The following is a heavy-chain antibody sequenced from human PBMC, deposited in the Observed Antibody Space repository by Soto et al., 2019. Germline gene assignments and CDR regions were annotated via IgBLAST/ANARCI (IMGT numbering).Heavy chain of an antibody. D-gene: IGHD2-15*01. CDR2: ISIEKGDT. CDR3: ARCYCSVGSCFTCWHFDL. V-gene: IGHV1-18*01. Sequence: QVQVVQSGAEVKKPGASVKVACKASGYSFDTFGMSWVRQAPGQGLEWMGWISIEKGDTNSAQKFQYRVTLTTDTSTSTAYMVLRSLTSDDTAVYYCARCYCSVGSCFTCWHFDLWGRGTLVTVSS. CDR1: GYSFDTFG. J-gene: IGHJ2*01.